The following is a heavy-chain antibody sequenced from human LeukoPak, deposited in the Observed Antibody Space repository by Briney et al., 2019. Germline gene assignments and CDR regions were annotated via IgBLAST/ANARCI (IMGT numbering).Heavy chain of an antibody. CDR1: GGSISSYY. V-gene: IGHV4-59*08. CDR2: IYYSGST. CDR3: ARHPEGMDV. Sequence: PSETLSLTCTVSGGSISSYYWSCIRQPPGKGLEWIGYIYYSGSTNYNPSLKSRVTISVDTSKNQFSLKLSSVTAADTAVYYCARHPEGMDVWGQGTTVTVSS. J-gene: IGHJ6*02.